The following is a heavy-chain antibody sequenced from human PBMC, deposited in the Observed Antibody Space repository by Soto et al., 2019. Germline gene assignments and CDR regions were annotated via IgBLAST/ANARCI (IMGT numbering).Heavy chain of an antibody. V-gene: IGHV4-4*02. Sequence: QVQLQESGPGLVKPSGTLSLTCAVSGGSISRTNWWPWVRQPPGKGLEWIAEIHHSGSTNYNPSLESRVTISIDKSNNQFSLKLKSVTAADTAVYYCARYDYGSGDDYDIDYWGQGTLVTVSS. CDR3: ARYDYGSGDDYDIDY. J-gene: IGHJ4*02. CDR2: IHHSGST. CDR1: GGSISRTNW. D-gene: IGHD3-10*01.